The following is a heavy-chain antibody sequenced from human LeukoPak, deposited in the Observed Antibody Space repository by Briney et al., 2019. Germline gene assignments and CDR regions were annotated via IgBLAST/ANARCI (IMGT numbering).Heavy chain of an antibody. Sequence: GGSLSLSCAASGFTFSSYELNWVRQAPGKGLEWVSYISHSVSTIYYADSVKGRFTISRDNAKNSLYLQMNSLRAEDTAVYYCARVMEYYYYYMDVWGKGTTVTVSS. D-gene: IGHD3-10*01. V-gene: IGHV3-48*03. J-gene: IGHJ6*03. CDR3: ARVMEYYYYYMDV. CDR1: GFTFSSYE. CDR2: ISHSVSTI.